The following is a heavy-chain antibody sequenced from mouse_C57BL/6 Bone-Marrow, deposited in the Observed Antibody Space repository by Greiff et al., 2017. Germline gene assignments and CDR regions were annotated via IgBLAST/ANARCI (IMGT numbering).Heavy chain of an antibody. J-gene: IGHJ1*03. CDR3: AREGPYSYGSSYWYFDV. Sequence: VQLQQPGAELVKPGASVKLSCKASGYTFTSYWMHWVKQRPVRGLEWIGRIDPNSGGTKYHEKFKRKATLTVDKPSSPAYMQLSSLTSEDSAVYCCAREGPYSYGSSYWYFDVWGTGTTVTVSS. CDR2: IDPNSGGT. D-gene: IGHD1-1*01. CDR1: GYTFTSYW. V-gene: IGHV1-72*01.